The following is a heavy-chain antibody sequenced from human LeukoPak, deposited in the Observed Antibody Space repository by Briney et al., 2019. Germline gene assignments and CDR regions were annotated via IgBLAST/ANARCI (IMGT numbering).Heavy chain of an antibody. J-gene: IGHJ5*02. CDR3: AGSGWGGWFDP. CDR1: GFTFSSYS. CDR2: ISTSGSTR. Sequence: GGSLRLSCAASGFTFSSYSMNWVRQAPGKGLEWVSYISTSGSTRYYADSVKGRFTISRDNAKNSLYLQMNSLRAEDTAVYYCAGSGWGGWFDPWGQGTLVTVSS. D-gene: IGHD6-19*01. V-gene: IGHV3-48*04.